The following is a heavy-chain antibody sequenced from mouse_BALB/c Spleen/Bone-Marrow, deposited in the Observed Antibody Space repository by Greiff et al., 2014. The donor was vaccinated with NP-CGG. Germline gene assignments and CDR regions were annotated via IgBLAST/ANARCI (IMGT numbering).Heavy chain of an antibody. CDR2: IWADGST. CDR3: ARITTATGAMDY. D-gene: IGHD1-2*01. J-gene: IGHJ4*01. Sequence: VQREESGPGLVAPSQSLSITCTVSGFSLTNYGVHWVRQPPGKGLEWLGVIWADGSTNYNSALMSRLSISKDNSTSQVFFKMSSLQTDDTAMYYCARITTATGAMDYWGQGTSVTVSS. V-gene: IGHV2-9*02. CDR1: GFSLTNYG.